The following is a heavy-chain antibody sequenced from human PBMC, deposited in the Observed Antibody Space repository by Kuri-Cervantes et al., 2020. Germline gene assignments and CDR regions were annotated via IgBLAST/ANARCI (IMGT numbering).Heavy chain of an antibody. D-gene: IGHD5-12*01. CDR3: ARASADGGYDY. V-gene: IGHV3-13*01. Sequence: GGSLRLSCAASGFTFSSYDMHWVRQATGKGLEWVSAIGTAGDTYYPGSVKGRFTISRENAKNSLYLQMNSLRAGDTAVYYCARASADGGYDYWGQGTLVTVSS. CDR2: IGTAGDT. J-gene: IGHJ4*02. CDR1: GFTFSSYD.